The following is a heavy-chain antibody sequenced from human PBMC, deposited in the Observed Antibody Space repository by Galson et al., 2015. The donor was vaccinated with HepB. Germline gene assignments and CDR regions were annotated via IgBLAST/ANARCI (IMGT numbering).Heavy chain of an antibody. CDR1: GYTFTSYY. Sequence: SVKVSCKASGYTFTSYYMHWVRQAPGQGLEWMGIINPSGGSTSYAQKFQGRVTMTRDTSTSTVYMELSSLRSEDTAVYYCARGLQPYGYSSSWYWWFDPWGQGTLVTVSS. CDR2: INPSGGST. V-gene: IGHV1-46*03. D-gene: IGHD6-13*01. J-gene: IGHJ5*02. CDR3: ARGLQPYGYSSSWYWWFDP.